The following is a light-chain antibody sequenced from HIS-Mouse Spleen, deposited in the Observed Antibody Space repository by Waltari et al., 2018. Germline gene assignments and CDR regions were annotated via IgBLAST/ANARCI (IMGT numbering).Light chain of an antibody. Sequence: QSALTQPASVSGSPGQSITISCPGTSSDVGSYNLVSWYQQHPGKATKLMIYEGSKRPSGVSNRFSGSKSGNTASLTISGLQAEDEADYYCCSYAGSSTFEVFGGGTKLTVL. CDR1: SSDVGSYNL. J-gene: IGLJ2*01. V-gene: IGLV2-23*03. CDR3: CSYAGSSTFEV. CDR2: EGS.